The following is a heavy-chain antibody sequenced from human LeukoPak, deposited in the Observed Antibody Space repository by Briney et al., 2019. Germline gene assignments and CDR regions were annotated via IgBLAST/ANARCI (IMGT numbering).Heavy chain of an antibody. D-gene: IGHD6-13*01. CDR2: IYHSGTT. J-gene: IGHJ4*02. Sequence: PSETLSLTCTVSGGSFSSYYWSWIRQAPGKGLEWIGYIYHSGTTNYNPPLKGRVTISVDTSKNQSSLKLSSVTAADTAVYYCAREGIAPFDYWGQGTLVTVSS. CDR1: GGSFSSYY. V-gene: IGHV4-59*01. CDR3: AREGIAPFDY.